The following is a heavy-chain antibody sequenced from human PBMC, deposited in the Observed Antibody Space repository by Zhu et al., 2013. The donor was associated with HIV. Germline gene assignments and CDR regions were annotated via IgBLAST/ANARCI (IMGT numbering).Heavy chain of an antibody. CDR2: IIPIFGTA. D-gene: IGHD2-2*01. Sequence: QVQLVQSGAEVKKPGSSVKVSCKASGGTFSSYAISWVRQAPGQGLEWMGGIIPIFGTANYAQKFQGRVTITADESTSTAYMELSSLRSEDTAVYYCARVQKWDVVVPAAQLYYYYGMDVWGQGDHG. CDR1: GGTFSSYA. CDR3: ARVQKWDVVVPAAQLYYYYGMDV. V-gene: IGHV1-69*01. J-gene: IGHJ6*02.